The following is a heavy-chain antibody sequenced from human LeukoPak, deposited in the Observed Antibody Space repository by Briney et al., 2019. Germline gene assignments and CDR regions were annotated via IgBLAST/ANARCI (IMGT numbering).Heavy chain of an antibody. Sequence: ASVKVSCKASGYTFTSYGISWVRQAPGQALEWMGWISAYNGNTNYAQKLQGRVTMTTDTSTSTAYMELRSLRSDDTAVYYCARDAPDYYDSSEGDEAFDIWGQGTMVTVPS. J-gene: IGHJ3*02. CDR2: ISAYNGNT. CDR3: ARDAPDYYDSSEGDEAFDI. CDR1: GYTFTSYG. V-gene: IGHV1-18*01. D-gene: IGHD3-22*01.